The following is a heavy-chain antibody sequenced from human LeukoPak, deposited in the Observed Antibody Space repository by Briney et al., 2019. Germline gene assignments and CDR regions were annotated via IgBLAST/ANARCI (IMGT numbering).Heavy chain of an antibody. V-gene: IGHV4-34*01. CDR3: ARGVENYDYVWGSYRYTYLDY. Sequence: SETLSLTCAVYGGSFSGYYWSWIRQPPGKGLEWIGEINHSGSTNYNPSLKSRVTISVDTSENQFSLKLSSVTAADTAVYYCARGVENYDYVWGSYRYTYLDYWGQGTLVTVSS. J-gene: IGHJ4*02. CDR2: INHSGST. D-gene: IGHD3-16*02. CDR1: GGSFSGYY.